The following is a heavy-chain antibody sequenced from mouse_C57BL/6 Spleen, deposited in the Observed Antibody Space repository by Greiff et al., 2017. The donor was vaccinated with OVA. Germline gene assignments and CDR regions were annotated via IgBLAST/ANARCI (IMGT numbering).Heavy chain of an antibody. CDR1: GYAFSSYW. V-gene: IGHV1-80*01. J-gene: IGHJ2*01. D-gene: IGHD2-12*01. CDR3: ARDYSSYYFDY. Sequence: QVQLQQSGAELVKPGASVKISCKASGYAFSSYWMNWVKQRPGKGLEWIGQIYPGDGDTNYNGKFKGKATLTADKSSSTAYMQLSSLTSEDSAVYFCARDYSSYYFDYWGQGTTLTVSS. CDR2: IYPGDGDT.